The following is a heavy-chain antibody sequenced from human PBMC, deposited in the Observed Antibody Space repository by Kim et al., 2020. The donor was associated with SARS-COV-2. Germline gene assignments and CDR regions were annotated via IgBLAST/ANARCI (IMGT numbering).Heavy chain of an antibody. V-gene: IGHV3-64D*09. Sequence: GGSLRLSCSASGFTFSSYAMHWVRQAPGKGLEYVSSISSNGGSTYYADSVKGRFTISRDNSKNTLYLQMSSLRAEDTAVYYCVKAPGGSGWYGLDPWGQGTLVTVSS. CDR1: GFTFSSYA. CDR3: VKAPGGSGWYGLDP. J-gene: IGHJ5*02. D-gene: IGHD6-19*01. CDR2: ISSNGGST.